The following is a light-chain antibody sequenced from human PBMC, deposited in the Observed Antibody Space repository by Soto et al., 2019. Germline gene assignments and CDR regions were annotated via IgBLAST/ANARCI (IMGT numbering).Light chain of an antibody. V-gene: IGKV1-6*01. CDR1: QGIRNE. Sequence: AIQMTQSPSSLSASVGDIVTITCRASQGIRNELGWYQQKTGKAPKLLIYAASTLQSGVPSRFSGSGSGTDFTLTISSLQPEDFATYYCLQDYNYPWTFGQGTKVDIK. J-gene: IGKJ1*01. CDR3: LQDYNYPWT. CDR2: AAS.